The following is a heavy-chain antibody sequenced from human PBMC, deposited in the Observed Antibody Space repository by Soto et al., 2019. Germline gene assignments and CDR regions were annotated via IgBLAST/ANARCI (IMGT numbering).Heavy chain of an antibody. CDR2: INHSGST. CDR1: GGSFSGYY. CDR3: ARGPRGNWNYVSTAPMSYFDY. D-gene: IGHD1-7*01. J-gene: IGHJ4*02. V-gene: IGHV4-34*01. Sequence: SETLSLTCAVYGGSFSGYYWSWIRQPPGKGLEWIGEINHSGSTNYIPSLKSRVTISVDTSKNQFSLKLSSVTAADTAVYYCARGPRGNWNYVSTAPMSYFDYWGQGTLVPVSS.